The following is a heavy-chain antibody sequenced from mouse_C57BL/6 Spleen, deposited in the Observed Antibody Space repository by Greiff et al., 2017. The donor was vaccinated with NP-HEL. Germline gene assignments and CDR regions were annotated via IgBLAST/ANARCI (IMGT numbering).Heavy chain of an antibody. V-gene: IGHV1-26*01. Sequence: EVQLQQSGPELVKPGASVKISCKASGYTFTDYYMNWVKQSHGKSLEWIGDINPNNGGTSYNQKFKGKATLTVDKSSSTAYMELRSLTSEDSAVYYCASGSRPLCGYWGQGTSVTVSS. D-gene: IGHD1-1*01. CDR3: ASGSRPLCGY. CDR2: INPNNGGT. J-gene: IGHJ4*01. CDR1: GYTFTDYY.